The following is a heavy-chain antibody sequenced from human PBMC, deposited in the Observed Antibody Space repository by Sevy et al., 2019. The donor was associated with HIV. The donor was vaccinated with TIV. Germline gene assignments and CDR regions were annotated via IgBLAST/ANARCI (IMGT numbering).Heavy chain of an antibody. Sequence: GGSLRLSCAASGFTFSKYSMSWVCQPPGNGLEWVSTLSFGCGEINYADSVKGRFTISRDNSKSSVYLQMNNLRPEDTAVYYCAREGCTKPHDYWGQGTLVTVSS. V-gene: IGHV3-23*01. CDR3: AREGCTKPHDY. D-gene: IGHD2-8*01. CDR2: LSFGCGEI. CDR1: GFTFSKYS. J-gene: IGHJ4*02.